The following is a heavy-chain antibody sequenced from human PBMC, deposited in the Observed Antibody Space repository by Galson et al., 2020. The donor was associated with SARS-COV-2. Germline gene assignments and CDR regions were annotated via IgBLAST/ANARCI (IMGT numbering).Heavy chain of an antibody. Sequence: GESLKISRAASGFTFSSYSMNWVRQAPGKGLEWVSSISSSSSYIYYADSVKGRFTISRDNAKNSLYLQMNSLRAEDTAVYYCARDRYESSGYYLSGRLAGAVKLFVYWGQGTLVTVSS. CDR2: ISSSSSYI. D-gene: IGHD3-22*01. V-gene: IGHV3-21*01. J-gene: IGHJ4*02. CDR3: ARDRYESSGYYLSGRLAGAVKLFVY. CDR1: GFTFSSYS.